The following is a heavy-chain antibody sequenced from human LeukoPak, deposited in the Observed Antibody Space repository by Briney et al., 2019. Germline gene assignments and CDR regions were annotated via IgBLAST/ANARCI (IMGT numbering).Heavy chain of an antibody. D-gene: IGHD6-19*01. CDR2: ISYDGSNK. J-gene: IGHJ4*02. CDR1: GFTFSSYG. V-gene: IGHV3-30*03. CDR3: ARETISRGWYFDY. Sequence: PGRSLRLSCAASGFTFSSYGMHWVRQAPGKGLEWVAVISYDGSNKYYADSVTGRFTISRDNSKNTLSLQMNSLRTEDTAVYYCARETISRGWYFDYWGQGTLVTVSS.